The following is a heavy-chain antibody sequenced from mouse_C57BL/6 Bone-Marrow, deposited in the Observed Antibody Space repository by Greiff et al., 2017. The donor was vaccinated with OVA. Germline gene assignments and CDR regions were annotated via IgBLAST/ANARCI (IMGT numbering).Heavy chain of an antibody. D-gene: IGHD1-1*01. V-gene: IGHV3-6*01. CDR1: GYSITSGYY. J-gene: IGHJ3*01. CDR3: ARNYGSPLFAY. Sequence: ESGPGLVKPSQSLSLTCSVTGYSITSGYYWNWIRQFPGNKLEWMGYISYDGSNNYNPSLKNRISITRDTSKNQFFLKLNSVTTEDTATYYCARNYGSPLFAYWGQGTLVTVSA. CDR2: ISYDGSN.